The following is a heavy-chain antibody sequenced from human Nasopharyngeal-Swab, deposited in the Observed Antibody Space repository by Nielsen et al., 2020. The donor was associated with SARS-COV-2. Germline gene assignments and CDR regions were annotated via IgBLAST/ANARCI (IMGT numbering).Heavy chain of an antibody. CDR3: ARPQMLDSNGYYYDQYYYYYMDV. CDR1: GFTFNSYS. J-gene: IGHJ6*03. Sequence: GGSLRLSCAASGFTFNSYSMNWVRQAPGKGLEWVSSISSGSSYIYYADSVKGRFTISRDSAKNSLYLQMNSLRAEDTAVYYCARPQMLDSNGYYYDQYYYYYMDVWGKGTTVTVSS. V-gene: IGHV3-21*01. D-gene: IGHD3-22*01. CDR2: ISSGSSYI.